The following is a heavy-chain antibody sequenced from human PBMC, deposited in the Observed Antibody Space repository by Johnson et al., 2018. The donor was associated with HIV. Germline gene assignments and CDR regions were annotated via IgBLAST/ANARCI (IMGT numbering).Heavy chain of an antibody. V-gene: IGHV3-30-3*01. Sequence: QVQLVESGGGVVQPGRSLRLSCAASGFTFNAYAVHWVRQAPGKGLEWVAAISYDGNNKYYADSVKGQFTISRDNSKNTLYLQMNSLRAEDTAVYYCATIYYHPYAKEIAAFDIWGQGTMVTVSS. CDR1: GFTFNAYA. D-gene: IGHD3-10*01. CDR3: ATIYYHPYAKEIAAFDI. J-gene: IGHJ3*02. CDR2: ISYDGNNK.